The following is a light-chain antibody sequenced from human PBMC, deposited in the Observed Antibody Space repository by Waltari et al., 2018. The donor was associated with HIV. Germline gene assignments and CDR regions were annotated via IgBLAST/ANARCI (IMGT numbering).Light chain of an antibody. CDR1: QKTLLTSGKKNG. Sequence: DIVMTQSPDSLAVSLGERATINCKSSQKTLLTSGKKNGVAWYQQRPGQPPNLLIYWASTRESGVPERFSGSGSGTEFTLTISSLQAEDVAVYYCQQYYTVPYTFGQGTKLEIK. V-gene: IGKV4-1*01. J-gene: IGKJ2*01. CDR3: QQYYTVPYT. CDR2: WAS.